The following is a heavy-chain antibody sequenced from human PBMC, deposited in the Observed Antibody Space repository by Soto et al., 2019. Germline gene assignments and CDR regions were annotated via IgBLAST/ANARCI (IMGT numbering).Heavy chain of an antibody. CDR1: WDTFTGYY. CDR2: INPNSGGT. CDR3: ARALWFGEFVYYGMDV. Sequence: GASVKASCKASWDTFTGYYMHWVRQSPVQGLEWMGWINPNSGGTNYAQKFQGRVTMTRDTSISTAYMELSRLRSDDTAVYYCARALWFGEFVYYGMDVWRQGTTVTVS. J-gene: IGHJ6*02. D-gene: IGHD3-10*01. V-gene: IGHV1-2*02.